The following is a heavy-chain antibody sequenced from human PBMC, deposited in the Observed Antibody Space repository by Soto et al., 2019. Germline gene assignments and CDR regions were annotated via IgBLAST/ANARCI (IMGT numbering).Heavy chain of an antibody. CDR3: ARDGRPEVPAAIPWFDP. Sequence: QVQLQESGPGLVKPSQTLSLTCTVSGGSISSGGYYWSWIRQHPGKGLEWIGYIYYSGSTYYNPSLKSRVTISGDTSKNQFSLKLSSVTAADTAVYYCARDGRPEVPAAIPWFDPWGQGTLVTVSS. CDR2: IYYSGST. CDR1: GGSISSGGYY. J-gene: IGHJ5*02. V-gene: IGHV4-31*03. D-gene: IGHD2-2*02.